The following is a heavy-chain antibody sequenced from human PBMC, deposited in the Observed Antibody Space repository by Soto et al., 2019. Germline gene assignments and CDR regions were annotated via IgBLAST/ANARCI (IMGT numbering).Heavy chain of an antibody. J-gene: IGHJ4*02. V-gene: IGHV3-74*01. D-gene: IGHD3-9*01. CDR3: AREYYGVLTGYYNDY. CDR2: ISSDGSST. Sequence: EVQLVESGGGFVQSGGSLGLSCAASGFRFRSYWMHWVRQVPGKGLVWVARISSDGSSTTYADSANGRFTISRDHAANTLYLQMSSLRAEDTSVYYCAREYYGVLTGYYNDYWGQGTLVTVSS. CDR1: GFRFRSYW.